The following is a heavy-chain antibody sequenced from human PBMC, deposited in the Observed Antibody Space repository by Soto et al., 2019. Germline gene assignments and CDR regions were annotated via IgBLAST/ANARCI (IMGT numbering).Heavy chain of an antibody. CDR2: IYYSGST. D-gene: IGHD1-1*01. Sequence: QVQLQESGPGLVKPSETLSLTCTVSGGSIRSYYWSWIRQPPGKGLEWIGYIYYSGSTNYNPSLKSRFTISVDTFKSQFSLKLSSVSAADTAMYFCAREAGVQYPFDPWGQGTLVTVSS. V-gene: IGHV4-59*01. J-gene: IGHJ5*02. CDR3: AREAGVQYPFDP. CDR1: GGSIRSYY.